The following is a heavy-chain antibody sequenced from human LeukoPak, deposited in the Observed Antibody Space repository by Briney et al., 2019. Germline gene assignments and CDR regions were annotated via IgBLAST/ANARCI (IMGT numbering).Heavy chain of an antibody. CDR1: GFTFSTYS. D-gene: IGHD3-16*01. CDR2: ISGTSSLI. V-gene: IGHV3-48*01. J-gene: IGHJ4*02. Sequence: GGSLRLSCAASGFTFSTYSMNWVRQAPGKGLEWVSYISGTSSLIYYADSVKGRFTISRDNAKNSLYLQMNSLRTEDTAVYYCARHGPSYYFDYWGQGTLVTVSS. CDR3: ARHGPSYYFDY.